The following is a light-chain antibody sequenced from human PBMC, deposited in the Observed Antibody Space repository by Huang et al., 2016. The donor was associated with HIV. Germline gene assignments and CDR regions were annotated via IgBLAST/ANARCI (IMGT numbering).Light chain of an antibody. CDR1: QSVSSY. Sequence: EIVLTQSPATLSLSQGERVTLSCRASQSVSSYLAWYQQKPGQAPRLLIYDASSRATGIPARFSGSGSGTDFTLTISSLEPEEFAVYYCQQRSNWRITFGGGTKVEIK. CDR3: QQRSNWRIT. V-gene: IGKV3-11*01. CDR2: DAS. J-gene: IGKJ4*01.